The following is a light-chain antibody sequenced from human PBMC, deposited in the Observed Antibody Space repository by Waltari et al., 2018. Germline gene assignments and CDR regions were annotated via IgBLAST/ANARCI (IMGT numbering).Light chain of an antibody. CDR3: YSTDSSGNHRV. CDR1: ALPKKH. V-gene: IGLV3-10*01. CDR2: EDR. J-gene: IGLJ2*01. Sequence: SYELTQPPSVSVSAGQTARNTCSGVALPKKHIYWYQQKSGQAPVLVIYEDRKRPSGIPQRFSGSSSGTTATLTISGAQVEDEADYHCYSTDSSGNHRVFGGGTKLIVL.